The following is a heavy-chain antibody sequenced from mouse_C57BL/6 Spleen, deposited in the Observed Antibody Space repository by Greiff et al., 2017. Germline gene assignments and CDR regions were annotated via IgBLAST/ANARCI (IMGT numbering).Heavy chain of an antibody. CDR3: ASGSSYEWYFDV. CDR2: IYPGSGST. Sequence: VKLQQPGAELVKPGASVKMSCKASGYTFTSYWITWVKQRPGQGLEWIGDIYPGSGSTNYNEKFKSKATLTVDTSSSTAYMQLSSLTSEDSAVYYCASGSSYEWYFDVWGTGTTVTVSS. CDR1: GYTFTSYW. J-gene: IGHJ1*03. V-gene: IGHV1-55*01. D-gene: IGHD1-1*01.